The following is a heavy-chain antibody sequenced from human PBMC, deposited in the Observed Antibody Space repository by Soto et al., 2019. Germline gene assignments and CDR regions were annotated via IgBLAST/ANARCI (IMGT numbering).Heavy chain of an antibody. CDR3: TTEGPGYCSNGVCSCLAY. J-gene: IGHJ4*02. V-gene: IGHV3-15*01. D-gene: IGHD2-8*01. Sequence: EVQLVESGGGLVKPGGSLRLSCAASGFTFSNAWMSWVRQAPGKGLEWVGRIKSRTDGGTTDYAAPVKGRFTISTDDSKNTLNLEMNSLKTEDTAVYYCTTEGPGYCSNGVCSCLAYWGQGTLVTVSS. CDR2: IKSRTDGGTT. CDR1: GFTFSNAW.